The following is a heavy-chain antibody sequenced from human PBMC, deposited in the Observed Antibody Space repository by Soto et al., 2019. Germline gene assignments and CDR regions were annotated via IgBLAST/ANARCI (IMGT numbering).Heavy chain of an antibody. CDR2: IYYSGST. CDR1: CGSISSGDYY. D-gene: IGHD6-13*01. CDR3: ARRGGAALTYAFDI. Sequence: SETLSLTCTVSCGSISSGDYYWSWIRQPPGKGLEWIGYIYYSGSTYYNPSLKSRVTISVDTSKNQFSLKLSSVTAADTAVYYCARRGGAALTYAFDIWGQGTMVTVSS. V-gene: IGHV4-30-4*01. J-gene: IGHJ3*02.